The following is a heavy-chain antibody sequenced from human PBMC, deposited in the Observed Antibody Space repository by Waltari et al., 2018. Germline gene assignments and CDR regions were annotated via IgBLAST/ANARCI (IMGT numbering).Heavy chain of an antibody. CDR3: ARGSPLGQNWFDP. D-gene: IGHD7-27*01. J-gene: IGHJ5*02. CDR1: GYSISSGYY. CDR2: INHSGST. Sequence: QVQLQESGPGLVKPSETLSLTCAVSGYSISSGYYWGWIRQPPGKGLEWIGEINHSGSTNYNPSLKSRVTISVDTSKNQFSLKLSSVTAADTAVYYCARGSPLGQNWFDPWGQGTLVTVSS. V-gene: IGHV4-38-2*01.